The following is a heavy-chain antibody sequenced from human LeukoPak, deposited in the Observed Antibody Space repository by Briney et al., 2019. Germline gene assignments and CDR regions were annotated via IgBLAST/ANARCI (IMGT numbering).Heavy chain of an antibody. J-gene: IGHJ4*02. CDR2: INPSGGST. CDR3: AGASGSYGEGFDY. Sequence: ASVKVSCKASGYTFTSYYMHWVRQAPGQGLEWMGIINPSGGSTSYAQKFQGRVTMTRNTSTSTVYMELSSLRSEDTAVYYCAGASGSYGEGFDYWGQGTLVTVSS. V-gene: IGHV1-46*03. D-gene: IGHD1-26*01. CDR1: GYTFTSYY.